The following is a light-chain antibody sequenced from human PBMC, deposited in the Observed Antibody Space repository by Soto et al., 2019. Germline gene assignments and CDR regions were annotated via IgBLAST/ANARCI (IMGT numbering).Light chain of an antibody. CDR2: EVS. V-gene: IGLV2-8*01. Sequence: QSVLTQSHSASGSPGQSVTISCTGTSSDVGNYKYVSWYQQHPGKAPKLMIYEVSKRPTGVPDRFSGSKSGNSASLTVSGLQAEDEADYYCSSYAGSNNWVFGGGTKLTVL. CDR1: SSDVGNYKY. CDR3: SSYAGSNNWV. J-gene: IGLJ3*02.